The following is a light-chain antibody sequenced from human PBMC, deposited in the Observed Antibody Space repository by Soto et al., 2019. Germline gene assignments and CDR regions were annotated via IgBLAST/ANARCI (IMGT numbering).Light chain of an antibody. CDR1: SSNIGSNT. Sequence: QSVLTQPPSASETPGQRVTISCSGSSSNIGSNTVNWYQQLPGTAPKLLIYNSNQRPSGVPDRFSGSKSGTSASLAISGLQSEDEADYFCSSLTRSDTWVIGGGTKLTVL. CDR2: NSN. V-gene: IGLV1-44*01. CDR3: SSLTRSDTWV. J-gene: IGLJ3*02.